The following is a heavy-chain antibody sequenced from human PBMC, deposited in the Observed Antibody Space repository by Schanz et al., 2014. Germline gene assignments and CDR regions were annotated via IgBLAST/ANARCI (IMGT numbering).Heavy chain of an antibody. D-gene: IGHD1-26*01. CDR2: ISANGGST. V-gene: IGHV3-64*01. J-gene: IGHJ4*02. Sequence: EVQLVESGGGLVQPGGSLRLSCAASGFTFSGYAMSWVRQAPGKGLEYVSAISANGGSTYHAPSVQGRFTISRDNSKNTLYLQMNSLRPEDTAVYYCAKEGSIYWDRSVDYWGQGTLVTVSS. CDR3: AKEGSIYWDRSVDY. CDR1: GFTFSGYA.